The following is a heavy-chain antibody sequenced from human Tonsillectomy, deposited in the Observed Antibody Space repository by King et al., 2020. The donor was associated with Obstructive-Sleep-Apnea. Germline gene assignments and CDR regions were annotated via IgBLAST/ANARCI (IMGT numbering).Heavy chain of an antibody. CDR3: AKDTTYYDYVWGSYRSTHDAFDI. Sequence: VQLVESGGGLVQPGGSLRLSCAASGFTFSSYAMSWVRQAPGKGLEWVSAISGSGGSPYYADSVKGRVTISRDNSKNTLYLQMNSLRAEDTAVYYCAKDTTYYDYVWGSYRSTHDAFDIWGQGTMVTVSS. V-gene: IGHV3-23*04. D-gene: IGHD3-16*02. J-gene: IGHJ3*02. CDR2: ISGSGGSP. CDR1: GFTFSSYA.